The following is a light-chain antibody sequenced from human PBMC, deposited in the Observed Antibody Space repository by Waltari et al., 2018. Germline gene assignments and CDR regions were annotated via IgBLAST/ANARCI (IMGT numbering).Light chain of an antibody. CDR3: QVWDRSTDHSI. Sequence: SYVLTQPPSVSVAPGKSAKITCGGNDIGSKSVNWYQQKPGQVPVLVVHDDSGRPSGFPERFSGSNSGNTATLTITRVEVGDEADYYCQVWDRSTDHSIFGGGTELTVL. J-gene: IGLJ2*01. CDR1: DIGSKS. V-gene: IGLV3-21*03. CDR2: DDS.